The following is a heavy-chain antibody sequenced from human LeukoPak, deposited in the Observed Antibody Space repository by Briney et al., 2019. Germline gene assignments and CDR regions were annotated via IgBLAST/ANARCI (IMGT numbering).Heavy chain of an antibody. Sequence: PGGSLLLCCAASGFTCSTYVVNGVRPAAGKGLGGVSTITGSGGSTYYADSVKGRFTISRDNSKNTLYLQMSSLRVEDTAVYYCAKDRGRYYDSSGHYWGYYFDSWGQGILVTVST. V-gene: IGHV3-23*01. J-gene: IGHJ4*02. CDR3: AKDRGRYYDSSGHYWGYYFDS. CDR1: GFTCSTYV. D-gene: IGHD3-22*01. CDR2: ITGSGGST.